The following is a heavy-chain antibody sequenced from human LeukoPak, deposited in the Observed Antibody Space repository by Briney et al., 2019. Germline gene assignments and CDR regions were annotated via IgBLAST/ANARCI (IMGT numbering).Heavy chain of an antibody. CDR3: ARDMHDGSGSSSDFDY. Sequence: GGSLRLSCAASGFTFSSYWMHWVRQAPGKGLVWVSRINSDGSGTSYADSVKGRFTISRDNAKNTLYLQMNSLRAEDTAVYYCARDMHDGSGSSSDFDYWAREPWSPSPQ. J-gene: IGHJ4*02. CDR1: GFTFSSYW. D-gene: IGHD3-10*01. CDR2: INSDGSGT. V-gene: IGHV3-74*01.